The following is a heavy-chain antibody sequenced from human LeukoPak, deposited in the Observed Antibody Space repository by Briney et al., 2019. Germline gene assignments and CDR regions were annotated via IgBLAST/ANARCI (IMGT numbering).Heavy chain of an antibody. J-gene: IGHJ4*02. V-gene: IGHV5-51*01. CDR1: GYNFPIYW. Sequence: GESLKISGKGSGYNFPIYWIAWVGQMSGKGLEWMGIIYPGDSDIRNSPSCQGQVTISADKSISTAYLQWSSLKASDSAVYYCARRLTGDYFDSWGQGTLVPVPP. CDR2: IYPGDSDI. CDR3: ARRLTGDYFDS. D-gene: IGHD4-11*01.